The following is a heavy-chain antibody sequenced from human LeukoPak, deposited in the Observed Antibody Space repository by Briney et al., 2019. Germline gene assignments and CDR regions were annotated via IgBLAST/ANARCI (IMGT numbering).Heavy chain of an antibody. D-gene: IGHD3-10*01. J-gene: IGHJ4*02. CDR1: GFSFSSYA. CDR3: ASPITMLRGDDFDY. CDR2: ISGSGGST. Sequence: GGSLRLSCAASGFSFSSYAMSWVRQAPGKGLEWVSTISGSGGSTYYADSVKGRFTISRDNPKNTLYLQMNSLRAEDTAVYYCASPITMLRGDDFDYWGQGTLVTVSS. V-gene: IGHV3-23*01.